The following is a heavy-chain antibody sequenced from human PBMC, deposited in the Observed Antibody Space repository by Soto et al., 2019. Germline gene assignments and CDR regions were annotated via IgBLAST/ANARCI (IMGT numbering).Heavy chain of an antibody. V-gene: IGHV3-15*01. Sequence: EVQLVESGGGLVKPGGSLRLSCAASGFTFTNAWMTWVRQAPGRGLEWVGRIKSKADGGTTDYAAPVEGRFTISRDDSKNTLYLQMNSLKTEDTAVYYCTTDLRWEFKPFDYWGQGTLVTVSS. D-gene: IGHD1-26*01. J-gene: IGHJ4*02. CDR2: IKSKADGGTT. CDR1: GFTFTNAW. CDR3: TTDLRWEFKPFDY.